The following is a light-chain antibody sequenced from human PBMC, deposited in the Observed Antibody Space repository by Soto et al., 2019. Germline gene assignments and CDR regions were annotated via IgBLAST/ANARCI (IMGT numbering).Light chain of an antibody. Sequence: EIVLTQSPGTLSLSPGERATLFCRASQSVTSSSIARHQQKPGQAPRLLIYGASSRATGIPDRFSASGSGTDFTLTISRLESEDSAVYYCQHYGSSPGLTFGGGTKVDIK. J-gene: IGKJ4*01. CDR2: GAS. CDR3: QHYGSSPGLT. CDR1: QSVTSSS. V-gene: IGKV3-20*01.